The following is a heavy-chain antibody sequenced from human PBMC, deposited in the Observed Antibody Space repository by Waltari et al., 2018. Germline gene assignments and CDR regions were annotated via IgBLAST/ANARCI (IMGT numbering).Heavy chain of an antibody. Sequence: QVQLVQSGAEVKKPGASVKVSCKASGYTFTGYYMHWVRQAPGQGLEWMGRINPNSGGTNYAQKFQGRVTMTRDTSISTAYMELSRLRSDDTAVYYCARVKVVGATRGAFDIWGQGTMVTVSS. CDR3: ARVKVVGATRGAFDI. D-gene: IGHD1-26*01. J-gene: IGHJ3*02. CDR2: INPNSGGT. V-gene: IGHV1-2*06. CDR1: GYTFTGYY.